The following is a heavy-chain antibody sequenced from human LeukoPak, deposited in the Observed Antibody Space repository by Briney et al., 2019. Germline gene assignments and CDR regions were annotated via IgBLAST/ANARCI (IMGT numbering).Heavy chain of an antibody. CDR2: ISAYNGNK. CDR1: GYTFTSYG. V-gene: IGHV1-18*01. CDR3: ARDPLLLWFGELFDNWFDP. J-gene: IGHJ5*02. Sequence: ASVKVSCKASGYTFTSYGISWVRQAPGQGLEWRGWISAYNGNKNYAQKLQGRVTMTPDTSTRTAYMELRSLRSDDTAVYYCARDPLLLWFGELFDNWFDPWSQGTLVTVSS. D-gene: IGHD3-10*01.